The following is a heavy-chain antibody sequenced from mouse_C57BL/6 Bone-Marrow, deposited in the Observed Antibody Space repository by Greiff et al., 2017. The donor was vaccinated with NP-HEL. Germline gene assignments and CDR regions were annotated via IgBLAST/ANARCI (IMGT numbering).Heavy chain of an antibody. Sequence: EVKLVESGGDLVKPGGSLKLSCAASGFTFSSYGMSWVRQTPDKRLEWVATISSGGSYTYYPDSVKGRFTISRDNAKNTLYLQMSSLKSEDTAIYYCARQAANWAWFAYWGQGTLVTVSA. D-gene: IGHD4-1*01. J-gene: IGHJ3*01. CDR3: ARQAANWAWFAY. V-gene: IGHV5-6*02. CDR2: ISSGGSYT. CDR1: GFTFSSYG.